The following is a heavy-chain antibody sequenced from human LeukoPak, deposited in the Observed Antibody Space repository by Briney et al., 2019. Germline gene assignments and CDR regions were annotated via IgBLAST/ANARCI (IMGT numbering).Heavy chain of an antibody. CDR3: ARDLGSSSNY. Sequence: GGSLRLSCAASGFTFSSYGMHWVRQAPGKGLEWVAFIRYDGSNKYYADSVKGRFTISRDNSKNTLYLQMNSLRAEDTAVYYCARDLGSSSNYWGQGTLVTVSS. D-gene: IGHD6-6*01. V-gene: IGHV3-30*02. CDR2: IRYDGSNK. CDR1: GFTFSSYG. J-gene: IGHJ4*02.